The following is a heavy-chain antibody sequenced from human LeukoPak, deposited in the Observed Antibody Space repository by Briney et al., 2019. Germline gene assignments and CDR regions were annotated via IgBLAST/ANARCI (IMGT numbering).Heavy chain of an antibody. D-gene: IGHD5-18*01. Sequence: SETLSLTCSVSGGSINNHIWSWVRQPPGKGLEWIGYISYSGSANYNPSLKSRVTISVDTSKNQFSLKVTSVTAADTAVYYCARETAMVLDYWGQGTLVTVSS. V-gene: IGHV4-59*11. CDR1: GGSINNHI. J-gene: IGHJ4*02. CDR2: ISYSGSA. CDR3: ARETAMVLDY.